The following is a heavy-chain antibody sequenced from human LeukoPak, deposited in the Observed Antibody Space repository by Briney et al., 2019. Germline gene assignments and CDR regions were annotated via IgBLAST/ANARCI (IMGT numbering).Heavy chain of an antibody. CDR2: ISAYNDNT. CDR1: GYTFTSYG. D-gene: IGHD4-17*01. V-gene: IGHV1-18*01. Sequence: ASVKVSCKASGYTFTSYGISWVRQAPGQGLERIGWISAYNDNTSYAQKLQGRVTMTTDTSTSTAYMELRSLRSDDTAVYYCARDTHPPYGDYPSYYYYGMDVWGQGTTVTVSS. J-gene: IGHJ6*02. CDR3: ARDTHPPYGDYPSYYYYGMDV.